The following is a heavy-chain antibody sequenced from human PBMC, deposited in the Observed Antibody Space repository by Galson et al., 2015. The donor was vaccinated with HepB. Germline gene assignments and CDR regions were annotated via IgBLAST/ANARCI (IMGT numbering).Heavy chain of an antibody. CDR1: GYTFTRYN. Sequence: SVKVSCKASGYTFTRYNINGVRQAPGQGLEWMGNAEYTPKFQCRVTMTTDTSTNTAYMELRSLRSDDTAMYYCARGGMATIGGPTFDYWGRGTLVTVSS. D-gene: IGHD5-24*01. J-gene: IGHJ4*02. V-gene: IGHV1-18*04. CDR3: ARGGMATIGGPTFDY.